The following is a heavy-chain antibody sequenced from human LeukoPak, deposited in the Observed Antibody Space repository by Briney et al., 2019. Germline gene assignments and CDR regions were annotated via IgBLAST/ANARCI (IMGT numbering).Heavy chain of an antibody. CDR3: ARWSRSDYDILTGSFYYDTSGYYQFDY. J-gene: IGHJ4*02. CDR2: IYHSGST. V-gene: IGHV4-38-2*02. Sequence: SETLSLTCTVSGYSISSGYYWGWIRQPPGKGLEWIGSIYHSGSTYYNPSLKSRVTISVDTSENQFSLKLSSVTAADTAVYYCARWSRSDYDILTGSFYYDTSGYYQFDYWGQGTLVTVSS. CDR1: GYSISSGYY. D-gene: IGHD3-22*01.